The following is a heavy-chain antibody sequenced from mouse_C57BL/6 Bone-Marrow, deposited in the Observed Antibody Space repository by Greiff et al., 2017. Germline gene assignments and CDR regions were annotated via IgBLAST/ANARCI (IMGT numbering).Heavy chain of an antibody. D-gene: IGHD1-1*01. Sequence: QVQLQQSGAELARPGASVKLSCKASGYTFTSYGISWVKQRTGQGLEWIGEIYPRSGNTYYNEKFKGKATLTADKSSSTAYMELRSLTSADSAVYFCARSSYCGSSRYYAMDYWGQGTSVTVSS. CDR2: IYPRSGNT. CDR1: GYTFTSYG. V-gene: IGHV1-81*01. CDR3: ARSSYCGSSRYYAMDY. J-gene: IGHJ4*01.